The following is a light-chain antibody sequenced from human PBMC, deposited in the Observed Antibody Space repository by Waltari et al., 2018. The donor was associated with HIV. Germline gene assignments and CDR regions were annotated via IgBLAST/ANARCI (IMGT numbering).Light chain of an antibody. J-gene: IGLJ2*01. V-gene: IGLV2-14*01. CDR1: SSDIGAYKY. Sequence: QSALTQPASVSGSPGQSITISCSGTSSDIGAYKYVSWYQQHPGKGPKLLIYEVGNRPSGVSDRFSGSKSGNTASLTISGLQAEDESDYYCSSYTTTSSLGIFGGGTKVTVL. CDR3: SSYTTTSSLGI. CDR2: EVG.